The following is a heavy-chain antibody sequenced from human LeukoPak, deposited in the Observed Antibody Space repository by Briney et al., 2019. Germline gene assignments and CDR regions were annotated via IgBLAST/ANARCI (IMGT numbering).Heavy chain of an antibody. V-gene: IGHV4-38-2*01. Sequence: RSSETLSLXCAVSGYSISSGYYWSWIRQPPGKGLEWLGSIYYRGSTYYNPSLKSRVTISVDTSENQFSLNLRSVTAADTAVYYCARPWRGAAAGPVDYWGQGTLVTVPS. J-gene: IGHJ4*02. D-gene: IGHD6-13*01. CDR2: IYYRGST. CDR3: ARPWRGAAAGPVDY. CDR1: GYSISSGYY.